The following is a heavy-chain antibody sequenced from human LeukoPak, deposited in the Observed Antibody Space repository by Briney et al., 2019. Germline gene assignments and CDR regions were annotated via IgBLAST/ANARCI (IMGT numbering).Heavy chain of an antibody. CDR2: IYYSGST. D-gene: IGHD2-15*01. Sequence: PSETLSLTCTVSGGSISSSSYYWGWIRQPPGKGLEWIGSIYYSGSTYYNPSLKSRVTISVDTSKNQFSLKLSSVTAADTAVYYCARESAGSTIYYWGQGTLVTVSS. CDR3: ARESAGSTIYY. V-gene: IGHV4-39*02. CDR1: GGSISSSSYY. J-gene: IGHJ4*02.